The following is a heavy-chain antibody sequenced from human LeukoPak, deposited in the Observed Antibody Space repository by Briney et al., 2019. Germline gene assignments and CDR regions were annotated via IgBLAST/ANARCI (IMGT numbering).Heavy chain of an antibody. CDR2: ISSSSSYI. CDR3: ARTSGYYDSSGYYPFDY. J-gene: IGHJ4*02. Sequence: PGGSLRLSCAASGFTFSSYSMNWVRQAPGKGLEWVSSISSSSSYIYYADSVKGRFTISRDNAKNSLYLQMNSLRAEDTAVYYCARTSGYYDSSGYYPFDYWGQGTLVTVSS. CDR1: GFTFSSYS. V-gene: IGHV3-21*01. D-gene: IGHD3-22*01.